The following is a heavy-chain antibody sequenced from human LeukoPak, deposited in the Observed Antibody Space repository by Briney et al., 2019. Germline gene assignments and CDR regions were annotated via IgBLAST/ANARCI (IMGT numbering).Heavy chain of an antibody. V-gene: IGHV3-21*04. J-gene: IGHJ3*01. Sequence: PGGSLRLSCAASGFTFSSYSMNWVRQAPGKGLEWVSSISSSSLYIYYADSVKGRFTISRDNSKNSLYLQMNSLRTEDTALYYCAKDMESGELPSWGQGTMVTVSS. CDR3: AKDMESGELPS. CDR1: GFTFSSYS. D-gene: IGHD1-26*01. CDR2: ISSSSLYI.